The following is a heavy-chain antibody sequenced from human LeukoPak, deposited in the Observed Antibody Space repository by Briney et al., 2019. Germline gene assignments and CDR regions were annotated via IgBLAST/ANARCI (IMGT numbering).Heavy chain of an antibody. D-gene: IGHD4-17*01. CDR3: ARDLRSTVTILDV. CDR2: IYYSGST. V-gene: IGHV4-30-4*01. J-gene: IGHJ6*02. CDR1: GASVNSGDYY. Sequence: PSQTLSLTCTVSGASVNSGDYYWSWIRQSPGEGLEWIGYIYYSGSTYYNPSLKSRVTISVDTSKNQFSLKLSSVTAADTAVYYCARDLRSTVTILDVWGQGTTVTVSS.